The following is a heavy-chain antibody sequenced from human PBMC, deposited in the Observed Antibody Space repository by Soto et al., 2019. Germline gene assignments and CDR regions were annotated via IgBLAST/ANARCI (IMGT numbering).Heavy chain of an antibody. CDR2: INPSGGST. V-gene: IGHV1-46*01. D-gene: IGHD1-20*01. Sequence: QVQLVQSGAEVKKPGASVKVSCKASGYSFPTYYLHWVRQAPGQGLEWMGFINPSGGSTSYAQKFQARVTMTRDTSTSTVYVELSSLRSEDTATYYCARNVNSGLDYWGQGTLVTVSS. CDR3: ARNVNSGLDY. CDR1: GYSFPTYY. J-gene: IGHJ4*02.